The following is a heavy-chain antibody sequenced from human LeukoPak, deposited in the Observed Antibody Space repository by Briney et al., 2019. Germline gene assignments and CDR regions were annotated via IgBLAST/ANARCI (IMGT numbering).Heavy chain of an antibody. CDR1: GGSVSSGSCF. Sequence: ETLSLTCTVSGGSVSSGSCFWSWIRQPPGKGLEWIGYIHYSGETNYNPSLESRVTISSDTSKNQFSLKLNSVTAADTAVYYCGRHANGDSSAAFDLWGQGTMVFVSS. CDR3: GRHANGDSSAAFDL. J-gene: IGHJ3*01. V-gene: IGHV4-61*01. CDR2: IHYSGET. D-gene: IGHD2-8*01.